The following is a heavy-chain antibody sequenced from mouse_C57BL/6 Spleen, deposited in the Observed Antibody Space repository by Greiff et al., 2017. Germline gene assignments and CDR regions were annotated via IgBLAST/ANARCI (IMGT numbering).Heavy chain of an antibody. Sequence: QVHVKQSGAELVRPGASVTLSCKASGYTFTDYEMHWVKQTPVHGLEWIGAIDPETGGTAYNQKFKGKAILTADKSSSTAYMELRSLTSEDSAVYYCTRNNYSDYWGQGTTLPDSS. CDR2: IDPETGGT. J-gene: IGHJ2*01. CDR3: TRNNYSDY. V-gene: IGHV1-15*01. CDR1: GYTFTDYE.